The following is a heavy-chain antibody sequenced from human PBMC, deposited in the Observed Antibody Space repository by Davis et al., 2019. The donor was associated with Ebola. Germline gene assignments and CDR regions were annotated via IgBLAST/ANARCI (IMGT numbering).Heavy chain of an antibody. CDR3: VRGWGRSGLDV. Sequence: LRLSCAISGDSVSSGGWNWIRQSPSRGLEWLGRTYYNSKWYSDYAVSVKSRITINPDTSKNQFSLQLNSVTPEDTAVYYCVRGWGRSGLDVWGQGTTVTVSS. CDR1: GDSVSSGG. J-gene: IGHJ6*02. V-gene: IGHV6-1*01. CDR2: TYYNSKWYS. D-gene: IGHD3-16*01.